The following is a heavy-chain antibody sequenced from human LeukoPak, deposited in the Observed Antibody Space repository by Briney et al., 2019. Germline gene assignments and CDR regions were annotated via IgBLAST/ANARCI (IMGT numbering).Heavy chain of an antibody. V-gene: IGHV3-30-3*01. CDR3: ARGGPLRFLEWILGYMDV. J-gene: IGHJ6*03. D-gene: IGHD3-3*01. Sequence: GGSLRLSCAASGFTFSSYAMHWVRQAPGKGLEWVAVISYDGSNKYYADSVKGRFTISRDNSKNTLYLQMNSLRAEDTAVYYCARGGPLRFLEWILGYMDVWGKGTTVTVSS. CDR2: ISYDGSNK. CDR1: GFTFSSYA.